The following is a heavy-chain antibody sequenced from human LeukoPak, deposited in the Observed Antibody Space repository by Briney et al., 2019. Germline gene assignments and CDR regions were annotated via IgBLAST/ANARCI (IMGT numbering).Heavy chain of an antibody. CDR3: ARENAGHGGRFFDY. CDR1: GGSISSYY. V-gene: IGHV4-59*01. Sequence: PSETLSLTCTVSGGSISSYYWSWIRQPPGKGLEWIGYIYYSGSTNYNPSLKSRVTISVDTSKNQFSLKLSSVTAADTAVYYCARENAGHGGRFFDYWGQGTLVTVSS. J-gene: IGHJ4*02. CDR2: IYYSGST. D-gene: IGHD3-16*01.